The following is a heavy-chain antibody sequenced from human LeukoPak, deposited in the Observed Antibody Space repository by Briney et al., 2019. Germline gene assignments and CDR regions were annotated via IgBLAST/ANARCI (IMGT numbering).Heavy chain of an antibody. D-gene: IGHD6-13*01. CDR3: ARAQAAAGDY. Sequence: GGSLRLSYAASGFTVSSNYMSWVRQAPGKGLEWVSVIYSGGSTYYADSVKGRFTISRDNSKNTLYLQMNSLRAEDTAVYYCARAQAAAGDYWGQGTLVTVSS. CDR2: IYSGGST. V-gene: IGHV3-66*01. CDR1: GFTVSSNY. J-gene: IGHJ4*02.